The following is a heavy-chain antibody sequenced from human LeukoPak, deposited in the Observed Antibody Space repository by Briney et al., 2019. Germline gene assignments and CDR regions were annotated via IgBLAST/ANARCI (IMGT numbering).Heavy chain of an antibody. CDR2: ISGSGGST. Sequence: PGGSLRLSCAASGFTFSSYAMSWVRQAPGKGLEWVSAISGSGGSTYYADSVKGRFTISRDNSKNTLYLQMNSLGAGDTAVYYCAKGIAAAGAFDYWGQGTLVTVSS. D-gene: IGHD6-13*01. CDR3: AKGIAAAGAFDY. CDR1: GFTFSSYA. V-gene: IGHV3-23*01. J-gene: IGHJ4*02.